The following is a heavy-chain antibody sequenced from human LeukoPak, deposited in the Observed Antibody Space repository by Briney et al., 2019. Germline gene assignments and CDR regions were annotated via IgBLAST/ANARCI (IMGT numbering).Heavy chain of an antibody. J-gene: IGHJ6*02. CDR2: IKSEADGGTT. CDR3: TTRRYTVYYYNGMDV. D-gene: IGHD1-14*01. Sequence: PGGSLRLSCAASGLIFSNAWMNWVRQAPGKGLEWVGRIKSEADGGTTDYAAPVKGRLTISRDDSKDTLYLQMNSLKTEDTAVYYCTTRRYTVYYYNGMDVCGQGTTVTVS. V-gene: IGHV3-15*01. CDR1: GLIFSNAW.